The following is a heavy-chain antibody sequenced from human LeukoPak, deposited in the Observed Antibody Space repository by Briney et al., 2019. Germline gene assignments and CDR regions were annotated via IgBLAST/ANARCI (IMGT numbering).Heavy chain of an antibody. J-gene: IGHJ3*02. V-gene: IGHV1-69*05. Sequence: ASVKVSCKASGGTFSSYAISWVRQAPGQGLEWMGGIIPIFGTANYAQKFQERVTITRDMSTSTAYMELSSLRSEDTAVYYCAAYSGSYGGAFDIWGQGTMVTVSS. CDR1: GGTFSSYA. D-gene: IGHD1-26*01. CDR2: IIPIFGTA. CDR3: AAYSGSYGGAFDI.